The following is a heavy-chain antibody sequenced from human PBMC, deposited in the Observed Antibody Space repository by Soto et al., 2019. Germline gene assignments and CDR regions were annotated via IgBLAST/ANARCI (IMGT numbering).Heavy chain of an antibody. D-gene: IGHD4-17*01. Sequence: EVQLLESGGGLVQPGGSLRLSCAASGFTFSSYAMSRVRQAPGKGLEWVSAISGSGGSTYYADSVKGRFTISRDNSKNTLYLQMNSLRAEDTAVYYCAKDRGDYADYDVVVMSEIGKFDYWGQGTLVTVSS. J-gene: IGHJ4*02. CDR1: GFTFSSYA. CDR2: ISGSGGST. CDR3: AKDRGDYADYDVVVMSEIGKFDY. V-gene: IGHV3-23*01.